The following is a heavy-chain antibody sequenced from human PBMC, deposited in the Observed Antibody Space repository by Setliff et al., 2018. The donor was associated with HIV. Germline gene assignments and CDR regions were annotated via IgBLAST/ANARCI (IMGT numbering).Heavy chain of an antibody. Sequence: GASVKVSCKASGYTFLNYDINWLRQAPGQGLEWMGRLTPHSGDTISADRFQGRLVMTTVQSTSTAYLELSSLRSDDTAVYYCASHPAWESGIWGQGTMVTVSS. J-gene: IGHJ3*02. CDR2: LTPHSGDT. D-gene: IGHD1-26*01. CDR1: GYTFLNYD. V-gene: IGHV1-8*01. CDR3: ASHPAWESGI.